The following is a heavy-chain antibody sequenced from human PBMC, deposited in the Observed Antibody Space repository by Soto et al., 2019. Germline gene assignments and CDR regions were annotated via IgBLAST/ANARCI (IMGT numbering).Heavy chain of an antibody. V-gene: IGHV4-4*02. CDR3: ARKRYGGYDFDS. J-gene: IGHJ4*02. CDR2: VAQSGYI. CDR1: SGSITSSLW. D-gene: IGHD5-12*01. Sequence: QVQLQESGPGLVKPSGTLSLTCTVSSGSITSSLWWSWVRQSPGKGLEWIGEVAQSGYIHSLPCLRIRLTISVDKSTHRFSLRLTSVTAADTAVYYCARKRYGGYDFDSWGQGSLVTVSS.